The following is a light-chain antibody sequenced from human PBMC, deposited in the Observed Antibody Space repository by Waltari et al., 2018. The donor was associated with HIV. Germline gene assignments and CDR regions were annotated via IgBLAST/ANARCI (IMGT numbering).Light chain of an antibody. CDR3: CSYAGSYV. CDR1: SSDVGNYNY. V-gene: IGLV2-11*01. J-gene: IGLJ1*01. CDR2: DVS. Sequence: QSALTQPRSVSGSPGQSVTLSCPGTSSDVGNYNYVSWYQQHPGKAPKLMIYDVSKRPSGVPDRFSGSKSGNTASLTISGLQAEDEADYYCCSYAGSYVFGIGTEVTVL.